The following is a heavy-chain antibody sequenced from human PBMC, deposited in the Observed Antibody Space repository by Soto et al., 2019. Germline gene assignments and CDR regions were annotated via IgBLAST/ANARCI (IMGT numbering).Heavy chain of an antibody. CDR2: IRAGGST. CDR1: GFTFSDYA. CDR3: ANVPIWCSSTSCYTEGFDY. V-gene: IGHV3-23*01. Sequence: PGGSLRLSCTASGFTFSDYAMSWVRQPPGKGLEWVSVIRAGGSTYYADSVKGRFTVSRANSKTTLYLQMNSLRAEDTAVYYCANVPIWCSSTSCYTEGFDYWGQGTLVTVSS. D-gene: IGHD2-2*02. J-gene: IGHJ4*02.